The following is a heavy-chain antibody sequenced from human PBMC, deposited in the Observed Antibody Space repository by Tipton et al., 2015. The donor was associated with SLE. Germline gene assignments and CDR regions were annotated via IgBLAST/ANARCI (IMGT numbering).Heavy chain of an antibody. CDR3: AVNYYDTTANYAFDI. V-gene: IGHV1-18*01. CDR1: GHTFTNYG. J-gene: IGHJ3*02. CDR2: TSTYNADT. D-gene: IGHD3-22*01. Sequence: QLVQSGAEVKKPGASVKVSCKASGHTFTNYGISWVRQAPGQGLEWMGWTSTYNADTYYAQKFQGRVTMTTDTSTRTAYMDVWSLRSDDTAVYYCAVNYYDTTANYAFDIWGQGTMVTVSS.